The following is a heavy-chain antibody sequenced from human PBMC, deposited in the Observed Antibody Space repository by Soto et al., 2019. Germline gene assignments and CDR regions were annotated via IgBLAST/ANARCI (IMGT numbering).Heavy chain of an antibody. D-gene: IGHD3-16*02. CDR3: ARIPGSAYRDPLDY. Sequence: SETLCITCAFYVGSFSVYHWTWIRQPPGRGLDWIGEITHRGSPNYNPSLKSRVTISIDTSKKQFSLNLRSVTAADTAVYYCARIPGSAYRDPLDYWGQGIMVTVSS. V-gene: IGHV4-34*01. J-gene: IGHJ4*02. CDR2: ITHRGSP. CDR1: VGSFSVYH.